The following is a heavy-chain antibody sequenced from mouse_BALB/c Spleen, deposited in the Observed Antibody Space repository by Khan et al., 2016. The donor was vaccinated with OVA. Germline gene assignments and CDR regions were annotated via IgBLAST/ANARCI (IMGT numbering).Heavy chain of an antibody. D-gene: IGHD3-1*01. V-gene: IGHV3-6*01. J-gene: IGHJ3*01. CDR1: GYSITSGYF. CDR2: IRYDGNS. CDR3: ARGCSSGPAWFPY. Sequence: EVQLQESGPGLVKPSQSLSLTCSVTGYSITSGYFWNWIRQFPGNKLEWMGYIRYDGNSNYNPSLKNRISITRDTSKNQFFLKLNSVTPEDTATYYCARGCSSGPAWFPYWGQRTLVTVSA.